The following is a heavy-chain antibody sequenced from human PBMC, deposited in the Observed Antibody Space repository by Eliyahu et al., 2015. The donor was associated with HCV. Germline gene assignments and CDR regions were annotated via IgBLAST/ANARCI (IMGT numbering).Heavy chain of an antibody. J-gene: IGHJ4*02. CDR1: GGSISSGSYY. Sequence: QVQLQESGPGLVKPSQTLSLTCTVSGGSISSGSYYWSWIRQPAGKGLEWIGRIYTSGSTNYNPSLKSRVTISVDTSKNQFSLKLSSVTAADTAVYYCARGYSYGYFVSFGYFDYWGQGTLVTVSS. CDR2: IYTSGST. V-gene: IGHV4-61*02. CDR3: ARGYSYGYFVSFGYFDY. D-gene: IGHD5-18*01.